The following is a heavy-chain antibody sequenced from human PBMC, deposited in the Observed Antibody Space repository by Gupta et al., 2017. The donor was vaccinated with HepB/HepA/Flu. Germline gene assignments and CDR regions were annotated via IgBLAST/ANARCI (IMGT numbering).Heavy chain of an antibody. CDR2: ISAYNGDT. D-gene: IGHD6-13*01. Sequence: QVQLVQSAAEVKKPGASVKVSCKASGYTFSIYGVTWVRQAPGQGLEWMGWISAYNGDTNYAQKLQGRVTMTTDTSTNTAYMEVRSLRSDXTAIYYCAXVAQQHLTYYFDYWGQGTPVTVSS. CDR1: GYTFSIYG. J-gene: IGHJ4*02. V-gene: IGHV1-18*01. CDR3: AXVAQQHLTYYFDY.